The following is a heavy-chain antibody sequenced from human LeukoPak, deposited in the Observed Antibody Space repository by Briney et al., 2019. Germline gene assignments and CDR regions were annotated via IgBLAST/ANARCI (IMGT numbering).Heavy chain of an antibody. D-gene: IGHD1-14*01. Sequence: GGSLRHSRAASLLTFNKAWLTCVRPAPGKRVEWVGRIKSIAERGTTHYTAPVEDRLDPSRDESKSTLYLQMNSLETENTAVYYCTTRRNLNRRMMGWYFDLWGRGTLVTVSS. J-gene: IGHJ2*01. CDR1: LLTFNKAW. CDR3: TTRRNLNRRMMGWYFDL. CDR2: IKSIAERGTT. V-gene: IGHV3-15*01.